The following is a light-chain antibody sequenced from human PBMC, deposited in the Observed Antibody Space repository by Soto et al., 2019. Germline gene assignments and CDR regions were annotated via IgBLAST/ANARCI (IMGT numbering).Light chain of an antibody. J-gene: IGKJ1*01. CDR2: AAS. CDR3: QQYYTYPQT. CDR1: QGISSY. Sequence: AIRMTQSPSSFSASTGDRVTITCRASQGISSYLAWYQQKPGKAPKLLVYAASTLQYGVPSRFSGSGSGTDFTLTISCLQSEDFETYFCQQYYTYPQTFGQGTKVDI. V-gene: IGKV1-8*01.